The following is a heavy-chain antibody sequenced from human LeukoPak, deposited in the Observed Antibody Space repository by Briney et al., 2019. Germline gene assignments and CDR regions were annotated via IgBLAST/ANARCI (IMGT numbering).Heavy chain of an antibody. V-gene: IGHV3-23*01. D-gene: IGHD1-26*01. Sequence: GGSLRLSCAASGFTFSSYAMSWVRQAPWKGLEWVSAISGSGGSTYYVDSVKGRFTISRDNAKNSLYLQMNSLRAEDTAVYYCAREGIEAPHAIDYWGQGTLVTVSS. CDR3: AREGIEAPHAIDY. CDR1: GFTFSSYA. J-gene: IGHJ4*02. CDR2: ISGSGGST.